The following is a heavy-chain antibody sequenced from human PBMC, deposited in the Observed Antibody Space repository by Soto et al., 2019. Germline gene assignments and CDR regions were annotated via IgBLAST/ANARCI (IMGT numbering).Heavy chain of an antibody. V-gene: IGHV4-59*08. D-gene: IGHD2-2*01. CDR2: IYYSGSA. Sequence: HVQLQESSTGLVKPSETLSLTCTVSGDSISGYYWNWIRQPPGKGLEWIGYIYYSGSANYNPSLKSRVTISVDTSKNQFSLTLTSVTAADTAMYYCARYGSREVVRFDYWGQGILVSVSS. J-gene: IGHJ4*02. CDR3: ARYGSREVVRFDY. CDR1: GDSISGYY.